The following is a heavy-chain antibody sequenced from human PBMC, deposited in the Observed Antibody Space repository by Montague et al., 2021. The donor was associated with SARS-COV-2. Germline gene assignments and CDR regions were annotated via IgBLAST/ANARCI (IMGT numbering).Heavy chain of an antibody. CDR2: INYSGST. CDR1: GVSISSYY. V-gene: IGHV4-59*01. Sequence: SETLSLTCTVSGVSISSYYWCWIRQPPGKGLEWIGYINYSGSTNXNPSPKSRVTISVDTSKNQFSLMLSSVTAADTAVYYCARALYCSGGSCYSNWFDPWGQGTLVTVSS. CDR3: ARALYCSGGSCYSNWFDP. D-gene: IGHD2-15*01. J-gene: IGHJ5*02.